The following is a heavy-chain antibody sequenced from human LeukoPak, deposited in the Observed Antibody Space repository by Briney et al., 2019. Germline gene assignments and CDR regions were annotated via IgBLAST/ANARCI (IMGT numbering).Heavy chain of an antibody. V-gene: IGHV3-74*01. J-gene: IGHJ4*02. D-gene: IGHD3-22*01. CDR3: AREYYDSSADY. CDR1: GFTFSSYW. CDR2: INSDGSST. Sequence: GSLRLSCAASGFTFSSYWMHWVRQAPGKGLVWVSRINSDGSSTSYADSVKGRFTISRDNAKNTLYLQMNSLRAEDTAVYYCAREYYDSSADYWGQGTLVTVSS.